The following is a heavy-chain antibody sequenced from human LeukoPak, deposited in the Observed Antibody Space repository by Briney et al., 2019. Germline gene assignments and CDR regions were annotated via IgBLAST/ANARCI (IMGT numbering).Heavy chain of an antibody. CDR2: ISAYNGNT. D-gene: IGHD5-18*01. CDR1: GYTFTSYG. J-gene: IGHJ6*02. V-gene: IGHV1-18*01. CDR3: ARDWAVAMDPDYYYYGMDV. Sequence: ASVKVSCKASGYTFTSYGISWVRQAPGQGLEWMGWISAYNGNTNYAQKLQGRVTMTTDTSTSTAYMELRSLRSDDTAVYYCARDWAVAMDPDYYYYGMDVWGQGTTVTVSS.